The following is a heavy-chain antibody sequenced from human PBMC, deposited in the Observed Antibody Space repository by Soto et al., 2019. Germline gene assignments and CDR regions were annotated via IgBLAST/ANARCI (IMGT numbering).Heavy chain of an antibody. Sequence: GESLKISCKGSGYTFTSYWIGWVRQMPGNGLEWMGIIYPGDSDTKCSPTFEGQVTISVDKFISTAYLQWSSLKAPDTAMYYCARNGGRGMKDAFDIWGQGTMVTVSS. CDR3: ARNGGRGMKDAFDI. CDR1: GYTFTSYW. V-gene: IGHV5-51*01. CDR2: IYPGDSDT. J-gene: IGHJ3*02. D-gene: IGHD2-15*01.